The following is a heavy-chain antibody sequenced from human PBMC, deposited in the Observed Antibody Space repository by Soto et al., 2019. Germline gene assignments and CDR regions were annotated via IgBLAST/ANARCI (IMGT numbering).Heavy chain of an antibody. CDR3: AKSMGATLFFDY. CDR1: GFTFSSYA. Sequence: GGSLRLSCVASGFTFSSYAMSWVRQAPGKGLEWVSAISGSGGSTYYADSVKGRFTISRDNSKNTLYLQMNSLRAEDTAVYYCAKSMGATLFFDYWGQGTLVTVSS. D-gene: IGHD1-26*01. J-gene: IGHJ4*02. V-gene: IGHV3-23*01. CDR2: ISGSGGST.